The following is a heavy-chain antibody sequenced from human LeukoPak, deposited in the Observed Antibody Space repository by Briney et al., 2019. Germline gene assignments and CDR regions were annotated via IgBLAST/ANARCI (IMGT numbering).Heavy chain of an antibody. CDR3: AARPLMPPRFDY. Sequence: TGGSLRLSCAASGFTFSSYPMSWVRQAPGKGLQWVSAITGGGGSAYYGDSVKGRFTISRDNSKSTLYLQMNSLRAEDTGIYYCAARPLMPPRFDYWGQGTLVTVSS. CDR1: GFTFSSYP. J-gene: IGHJ4*02. CDR2: ITGGGGSA. D-gene: IGHD2-2*01. V-gene: IGHV3-23*01.